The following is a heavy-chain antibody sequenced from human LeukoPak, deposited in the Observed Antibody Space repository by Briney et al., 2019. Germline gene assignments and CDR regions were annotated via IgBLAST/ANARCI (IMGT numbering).Heavy chain of an antibody. CDR3: ARDVGPGAFFDY. J-gene: IGHJ4*02. CDR2: IDSSGGNT. Sequence: GGSLRLSCVASRFIFNMYGMAWVRQAPGKGPEWVSTIDSSGGNTHYADSLKGRFIISRDNSRDTVYLQMNSLRLEDTATYYCARDVGPGAFFDYWGQGSTVTVSS. D-gene: IGHD3-10*01. V-gene: IGHV3-23*01. CDR1: RFIFNMYG.